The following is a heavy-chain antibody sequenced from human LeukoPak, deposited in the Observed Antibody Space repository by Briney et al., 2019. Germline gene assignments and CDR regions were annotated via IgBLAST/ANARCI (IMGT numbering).Heavy chain of an antibody. CDR2: IKSKTDGGTT. V-gene: IGHV3-15*01. J-gene: IGHJ4*02. D-gene: IGHD2-15*01. CDR1: GFTFSNAW. Sequence: GGSLRLSCAASGFTFSNAWMNWVRQAPGKGLEWVGRIKSKTDGGTTDYAAPVKGTFTISRDDSKNTLYLQMKSVKTEDTGVYYCTTGVAATVDYWGQGTLVTVSS. CDR3: TTGVAATVDY.